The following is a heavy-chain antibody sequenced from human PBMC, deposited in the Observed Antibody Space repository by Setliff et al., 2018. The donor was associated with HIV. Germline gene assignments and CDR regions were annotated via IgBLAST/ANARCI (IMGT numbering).Heavy chain of an antibody. CDR2: IYNSGSR. J-gene: IGHJ6*03. Sequence: PSETLSLTCTVSGGSISSSSYYWGWIRQPPGEGLEWVGSIYNSGSRYYNPSLNSRVTIPVDTSKNQFSLKLSSVTAADTAVYYCAKSDTTMDGGTPFYMDVWGKGTTVTVSS. D-gene: IGHD3-10*01. V-gene: IGHV4-39*01. CDR1: GGSISSSSYY. CDR3: AKSDTTMDGGTPFYMDV.